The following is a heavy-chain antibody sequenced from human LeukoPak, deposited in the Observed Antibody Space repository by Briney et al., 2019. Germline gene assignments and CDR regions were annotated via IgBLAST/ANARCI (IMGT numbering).Heavy chain of an antibody. CDR1: GGSISSGSYY. CDR2: IYSSGST. J-gene: IGHJ6*03. CDR3: ARTYSRFGLYYMDV. Sequence: SQTLSLTCTVSGGSISSGSYYWSWIRQPAGKGLEWIGRIYSSGSTNYNPSLKSRVTISVDTSKNQFSLKLSSVTAADTAVYYCARTYSRFGLYYMDVWGKGTTVTISS. V-gene: IGHV4-61*02. D-gene: IGHD6-13*01.